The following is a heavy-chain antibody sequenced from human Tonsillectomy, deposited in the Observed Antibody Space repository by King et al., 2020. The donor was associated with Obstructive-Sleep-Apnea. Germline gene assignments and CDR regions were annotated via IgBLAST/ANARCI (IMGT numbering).Heavy chain of an antibody. CDR3: ARGPSYDADYPYYFDY. Sequence: QLVQCGAEVKKPGASVKVSCKASGYTFTIYYIHWLRQAPGQGLEWMGIINPSGGSTSYAQKFQGRVTMTRDTSTSTVYMELSSLRSEDTAVYYCARGPSYDADYPYYFDYWGQGTLVTVSS. J-gene: IGHJ4*02. D-gene: IGHD4-17*01. CDR2: INPSGGST. CDR1: GYTFTIYY. V-gene: IGHV1-46*01.